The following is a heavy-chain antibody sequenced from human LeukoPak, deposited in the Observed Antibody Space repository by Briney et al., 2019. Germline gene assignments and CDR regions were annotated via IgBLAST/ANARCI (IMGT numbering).Heavy chain of an antibody. Sequence: GGSLRLSCAASGFTFSYNSMNWVRQAPGKGLEWVAVIWYDGSTQIYADSVKGRFTISRDNSKNTVFLQMNTLRAEDTAVYFCARDRHTVYFDYWGQGTLVTVSS. CDR2: IWYDGSTQ. V-gene: IGHV3-33*08. CDR3: ARDRHTVYFDY. J-gene: IGHJ4*02. CDR1: GFTFSYNS.